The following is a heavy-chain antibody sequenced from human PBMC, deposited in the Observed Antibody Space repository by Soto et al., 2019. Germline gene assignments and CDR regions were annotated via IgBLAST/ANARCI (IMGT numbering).Heavy chain of an antibody. Sequence: RLSCATSGLTFSNYAMSWVRQAPGGGLEWVSSMSGSSSTTYYADSVRGRFTISRDRSKNTLYLQMSSLRAEDTALYYCAKNQERELPRGIDFWGQGTLVTVSS. CDR3: AKNQERELPRGIDF. V-gene: IGHV3-23*01. D-gene: IGHD1-7*01. CDR2: MSGSSSTT. J-gene: IGHJ4*02. CDR1: GLTFSNYA.